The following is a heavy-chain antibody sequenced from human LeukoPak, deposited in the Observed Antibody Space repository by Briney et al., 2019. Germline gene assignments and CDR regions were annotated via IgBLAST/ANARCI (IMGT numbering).Heavy chain of an antibody. Sequence: SETLSLTRTVSGGSISSYYWSWIRQPPGKGLEWIGYIYYSGSTNYNPSLKSRVTISVDTSKNQFSLKLSSVTAADTAVYYCARHGDYGDIGADYWGQGTLVTVSS. V-gene: IGHV4-59*08. D-gene: IGHD4-17*01. CDR3: ARHGDYGDIGADY. CDR1: GGSISSYY. J-gene: IGHJ4*02. CDR2: IYYSGST.